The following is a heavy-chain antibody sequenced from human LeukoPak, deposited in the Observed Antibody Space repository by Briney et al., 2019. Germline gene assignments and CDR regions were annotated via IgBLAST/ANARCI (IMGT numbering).Heavy chain of an antibody. CDR1: GGSFSGYY. CDR2: INHSGST. J-gene: IGHJ4*02. Sequence: SETLSLTCADYGGSFSGYYWSWIRQPPGKGLEWIGEINHSGSTNYNPSLKSRVTISVDTSKNQFSLKLSSVTAADTAVYYCARGRSYYGSGTTFDYWGQGTLVTVSS. V-gene: IGHV4-34*01. CDR3: ARGRSYYGSGTTFDY. D-gene: IGHD3-10*01.